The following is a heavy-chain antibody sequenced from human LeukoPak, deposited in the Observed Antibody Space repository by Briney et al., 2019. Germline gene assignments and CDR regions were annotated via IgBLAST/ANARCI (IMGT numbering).Heavy chain of an antibody. CDR3: ARDYGKIDY. Sequence: PSETLSLTCTVSGGSINNYYWSWIRQPAGKGLEWIGRIYSSGSTNYNPSLNSRVTMSVDTSKNQFSLKLTSVTAADTAIYYCARDYGKIDYWGQGTLVTVSS. CDR2: IYSSGST. V-gene: IGHV4-4*07. J-gene: IGHJ4*02. CDR1: GGSINNYY. D-gene: IGHD4-17*01.